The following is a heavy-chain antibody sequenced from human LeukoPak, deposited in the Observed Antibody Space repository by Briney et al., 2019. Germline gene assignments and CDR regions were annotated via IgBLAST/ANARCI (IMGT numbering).Heavy chain of an antibody. J-gene: IGHJ5*02. CDR2: INHSGST. CDR1: GGSFSGYY. D-gene: IGHD5-24*01. Sequence: PSETLSLTCAVYGGSFSGYYWSWIRQPPGKGLEWIGEINHSGSTNYNPSLKSRVTISVDTSKNQFSLKLSSVTAADTAVYYCARVPERWLQFPWFDPWGQGTLVTVSS. CDR3: ARVPERWLQFPWFDP. V-gene: IGHV4-34*01.